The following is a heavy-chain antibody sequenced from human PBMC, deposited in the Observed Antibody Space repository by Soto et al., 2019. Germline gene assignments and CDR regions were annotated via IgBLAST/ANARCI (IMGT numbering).Heavy chain of an antibody. Sequence: PSETLSLTCAVYGGSFSGYYWIWIRQPPGKGLEWIGEINHSGSTNYNPSLKSRVTISVDTSKNQFSLKLSSVTAADTAVYYCARMVAAAGFDYWGQGTLVT. V-gene: IGHV4-34*01. D-gene: IGHD6-13*01. CDR3: ARMVAAAGFDY. CDR1: GGSFSGYY. CDR2: INHSGST. J-gene: IGHJ4*02.